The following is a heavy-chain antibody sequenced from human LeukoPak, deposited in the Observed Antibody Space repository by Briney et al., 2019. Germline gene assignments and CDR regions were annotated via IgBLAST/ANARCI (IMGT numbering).Heavy chain of an antibody. CDR1: GFTFSSYG. Sequence: GRSLRLSCAASGFTFSSYGMHWVRQAPGKGLEWVAVIWFDGSDEYYADSVKGRFTISRDNFKNTLYLQMDSLRAEDTAVYYCARVKGDAFDIWGQGTMVTVSS. J-gene: IGHJ3*02. V-gene: IGHV3-33*01. CDR2: IWFDGSDE. CDR3: ARVKGDAFDI.